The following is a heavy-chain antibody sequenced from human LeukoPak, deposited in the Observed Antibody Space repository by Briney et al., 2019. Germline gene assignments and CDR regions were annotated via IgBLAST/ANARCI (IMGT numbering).Heavy chain of an antibody. Sequence: GESLKTSFKGSGYSFASFWIGWVRQIPGKGLGGRGIIYPGDSDTRYSPSFQGQVTISADKSISSPYVQWSSLKASDTAMYYCASIIVAAAGRGYYYYGMDVRGQGTTVTVSS. V-gene: IGHV5-51*01. J-gene: IGHJ6*02. CDR2: IYPGDSDT. CDR1: GYSFASFW. D-gene: IGHD6-13*01. CDR3: ASIIVAAAGRGYYYYGMDV.